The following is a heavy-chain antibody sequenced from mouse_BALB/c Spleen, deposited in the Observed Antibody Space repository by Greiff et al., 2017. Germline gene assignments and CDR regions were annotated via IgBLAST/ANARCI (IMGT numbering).Heavy chain of an antibody. Sequence: EVQVVESGTVLARPGASVKMSCKASGYTFTSYWMHWVKQRPGQGLEWIGAIYPGNSDTSYNQKFKGKAKLTAVTSTSTAYMELSSLTNEDSAVYYCTQYGNYGGFAYWGQGTLVTVSA. D-gene: IGHD2-10*02. CDR3: TQYGNYGGFAY. J-gene: IGHJ3*01. CDR2: IYPGNSDT. CDR1: GYTFTSYW. V-gene: IGHV1-5*01.